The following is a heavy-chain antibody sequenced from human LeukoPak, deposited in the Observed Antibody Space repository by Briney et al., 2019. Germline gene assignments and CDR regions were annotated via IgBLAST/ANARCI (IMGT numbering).Heavy chain of an antibody. CDR2: ISWNSGSI. V-gene: IGHV3-9*01. Sequence: PGRSLRLSCAASGFTFDDYAMHWVRHAPGKGLEWVSGISWNSGSIGYADSVKGRFTNSRDNAKNSLYLQMNSLRAEDTALYYCAKDTPRYSSSWYYFDYWGQGTLVTVSS. CDR1: GFTFDDYA. D-gene: IGHD6-13*01. J-gene: IGHJ4*02. CDR3: AKDTPRYSSSWYYFDY.